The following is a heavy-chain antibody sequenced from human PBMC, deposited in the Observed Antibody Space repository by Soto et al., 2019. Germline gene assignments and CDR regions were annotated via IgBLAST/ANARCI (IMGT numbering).Heavy chain of an antibody. Sequence: SETLSLTCTVSGGSISSGSYYWSWIRQPPGKGLEWIGYIYYSGSTNYNPSLKSRVTISVDTSKNQFSLKLSSVTAADTAVYYCARDYYDSSGWAFDIWGQGTMVTVS. CDR1: GGSISSGSYY. D-gene: IGHD3-22*01. J-gene: IGHJ3*02. V-gene: IGHV4-61*01. CDR2: IYYSGST. CDR3: ARDYYDSSGWAFDI.